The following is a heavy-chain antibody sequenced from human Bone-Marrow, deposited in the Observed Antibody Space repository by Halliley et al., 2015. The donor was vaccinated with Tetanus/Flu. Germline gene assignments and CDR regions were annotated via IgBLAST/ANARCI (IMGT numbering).Heavy chain of an antibody. CDR3: AKVGYSGSGSYRGYHYYPMDV. V-gene: IGHV3-30-3*02. D-gene: IGHD3-10*01. J-gene: IGHJ6*02. Sequence: DGNYKYYADSVKGRFTISRDNSKDTLYLQMNSLRSEDTAVYYCAKVGYSGSGSYRGYHYYPMDVWGQGTTVTVSS. CDR2: DGNYK.